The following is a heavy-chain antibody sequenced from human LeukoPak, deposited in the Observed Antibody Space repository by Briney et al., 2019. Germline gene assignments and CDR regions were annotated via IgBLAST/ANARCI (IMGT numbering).Heavy chain of an antibody. CDR3: ARDQWELLQTRGAIDY. Sequence: SQTLSLTCAVSGGSISSGGYSWSWIRQPPGKGLEWIGYIYHSGSTYYNPSLKSRVTISVDRSKNQFSLKLSSVTAADTAVYYCARDQWELLQTRGAIDYWGQGTLVTVSS. D-gene: IGHD1-26*01. CDR2: IYHSGST. CDR1: GGSISSGGYS. J-gene: IGHJ4*02. V-gene: IGHV4-30-2*01.